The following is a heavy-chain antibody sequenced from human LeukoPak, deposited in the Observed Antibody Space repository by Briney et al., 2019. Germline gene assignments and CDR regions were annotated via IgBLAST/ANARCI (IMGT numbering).Heavy chain of an antibody. J-gene: IGHJ4*02. CDR3: ARVRYDFWRFSHFDY. CDR2: ISSSGSTI. CDR1: GFTFSDYY. V-gene: IGHV3-11*01. Sequence: GGSLRLSCAASGFTFSDYYMSWIRQAPGKGLEWVSYISSSGSTIYYADSVKGRFTISRDNAKNSLYLQMNSLRAEDTAVYYCARVRYDFWRFSHFDYWGQGTLVTVSS. D-gene: IGHD3-3*01.